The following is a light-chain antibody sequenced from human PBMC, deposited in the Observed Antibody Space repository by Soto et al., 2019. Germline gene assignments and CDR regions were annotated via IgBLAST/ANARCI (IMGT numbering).Light chain of an antibody. CDR1: QSVSSN. V-gene: IGKV3-15*01. J-gene: IGKJ1*01. CDR2: GAS. CDR3: QQYINLWT. Sequence: EIVMTQSPATLSVSPGERVTLSCRASQSVSSNLAWYQQKPGQSPRLLIYGASTRATGIPARFSGSGSGTDFTLTISSMQPEDFAVYYCQQYINLWTFGQGTKVDIK.